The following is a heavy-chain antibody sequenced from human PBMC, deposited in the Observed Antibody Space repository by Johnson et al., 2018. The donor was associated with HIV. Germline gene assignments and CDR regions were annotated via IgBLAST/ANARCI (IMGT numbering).Heavy chain of an antibody. J-gene: IGHJ3*02. V-gene: IGHV3-30*18. CDR2: VTYDGSKK. D-gene: IGHD2-15*01. CDR1: GFTFSTNA. Sequence: QVQLVESGGGVVQPGRSLRLSCTASGFTFSTNAMHWVRQAPGKGLEWVAGVTYDGSKKYYADSVKGRFTISRDNSKTTLDLQMNSLRPEDTAVYYCAKEQGGFHIWGQGTPVSVSS. CDR3: AKEQGGFHI.